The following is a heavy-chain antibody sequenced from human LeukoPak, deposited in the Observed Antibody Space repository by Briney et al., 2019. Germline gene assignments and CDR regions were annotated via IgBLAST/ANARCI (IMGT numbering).Heavy chain of an antibody. Sequence: GESLKISCKGSGYSFTNYWIGWVRQLPGKGLEWMGWISACNGNTNYAQKLQGRVTMTTDTSTSTAYMELRSLRSDDTAVYYCARGNVAVAGGEDYWGQGTLVTVSS. CDR3: ARGNVAVAGGEDY. J-gene: IGHJ4*02. CDR2: ISACNGNT. D-gene: IGHD6-19*01. V-gene: IGHV1-18*04. CDR1: GYSFTNYW.